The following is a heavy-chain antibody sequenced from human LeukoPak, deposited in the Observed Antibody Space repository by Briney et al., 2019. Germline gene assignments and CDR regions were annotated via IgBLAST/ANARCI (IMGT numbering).Heavy chain of an antibody. J-gene: IGHJ4*02. D-gene: IGHD1-7*01. CDR1: GCTFSNYE. CDR2: ISSSATAK. CDR3: ARATPELELSFGY. V-gene: IGHV3-48*03. Sequence: PGGSLRLSCAASGCTFSNYEMNWIRQAPGKGLEWVSYISSSATAKYYADSVKGRFTISRDNAKNSLYLQMNSLRAEDTAVYYCARATPELELSFGYWGQGTLVTVSS.